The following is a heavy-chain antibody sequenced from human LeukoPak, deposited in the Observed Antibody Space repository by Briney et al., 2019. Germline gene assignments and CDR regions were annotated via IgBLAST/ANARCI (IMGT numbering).Heavy chain of an antibody. CDR2: ISGSGGST. CDR3: AKDDDWLRFEH. J-gene: IGHJ4*02. CDR1: GFTFDDYG. V-gene: IGHV3-23*01. D-gene: IGHD5-12*01. Sequence: GGSLRLSCAASGFTFDDYGMSWVRQAPGKGLEWVSAISGSGGSTYYADSVKGRFTISRDNSKNTLYLQMNSLIAEDTAIYYCAKDDDWLRFEHWGRGTPVSVSS.